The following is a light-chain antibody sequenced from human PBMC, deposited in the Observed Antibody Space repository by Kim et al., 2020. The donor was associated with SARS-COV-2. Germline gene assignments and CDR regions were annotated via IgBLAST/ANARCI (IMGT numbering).Light chain of an antibody. CDR3: TSYTSSSAWV. J-gene: IGLJ3*02. CDR2: HVN. CDR1: SSDVGGYNS. V-gene: IGLV2-14*04. Sequence: GQSITISCTGTSSDVGGYNSVSWYQQHPGKAPRLMIYHVNRWPSGISNRFSGSKSDNTASLTISGVRAEDEADYYCTSYTSSSAWVFGGGTQLTVL.